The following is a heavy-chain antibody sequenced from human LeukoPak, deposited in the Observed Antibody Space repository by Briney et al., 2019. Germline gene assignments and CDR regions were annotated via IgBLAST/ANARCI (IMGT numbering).Heavy chain of an antibody. CDR2: VYYSGST. CDR1: GGFISIGGFY. J-gene: IGHJ4*02. Sequence: SQTLSLTCTVSGGFISIGGFYWSWIRQHPGKGLEWIGCVYYSGSTYYNPSLKSRVTILVDTSKNQFSLKLTSVTAADTAVYYCVRGRLGGDYWGQGTLVTVSS. D-gene: IGHD3-16*01. CDR3: VRGRLGGDY. V-gene: IGHV4-31*03.